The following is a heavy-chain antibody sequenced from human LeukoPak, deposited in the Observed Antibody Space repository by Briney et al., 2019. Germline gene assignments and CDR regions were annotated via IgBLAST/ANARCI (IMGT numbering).Heavy chain of an antibody. CDR1: GGSISSSNW. Sequence: SGTLSLTCAVSGGSISSSNWWSWVRQPPGKGLERIGEIYHSGSTNYNPSLKSRVTISVDKSKNQFSLKLSSVTAADTAVYYCARDKHGAAMVTFFDYWGQGTLVTVSS. D-gene: IGHD5-18*01. V-gene: IGHV4-4*02. CDR2: IYHSGST. CDR3: ARDKHGAAMVTFFDY. J-gene: IGHJ4*02.